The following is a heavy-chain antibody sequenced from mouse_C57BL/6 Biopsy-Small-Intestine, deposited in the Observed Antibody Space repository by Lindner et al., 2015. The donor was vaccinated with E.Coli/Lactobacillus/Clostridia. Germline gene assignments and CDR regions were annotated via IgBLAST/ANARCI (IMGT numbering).Heavy chain of an antibody. J-gene: IGHJ2*01. D-gene: IGHD1-1*01. CDR1: GYTITSYD. V-gene: IGHV1-81*01. CDR3: ARNYGNFDY. CDR2: IYPRSDST. Sequence: VQLQESGAELARPGASVKLSCKASGYTITSYDITWVKLRTGQGLEWIGEIYPRSDSTYYNEKFKGKATLTVDTSSRTVYMQLNSLTSEDSAVYFCARNYGNFDYWGQGTTLTVSS.